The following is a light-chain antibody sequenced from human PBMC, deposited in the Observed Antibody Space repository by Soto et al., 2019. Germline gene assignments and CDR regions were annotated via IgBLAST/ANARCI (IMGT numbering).Light chain of an antibody. CDR3: QQRSNWPIT. CDR2: GAS. CDR1: QSIRSN. J-gene: IGKJ5*01. V-gene: IGKV3-11*01. Sequence: EIVMTQSPATLSVSPGERAALSCRASQSIRSNLAWYQQKPGQAPRLLIYGASTRATGIPGRFSGSGSGTDFTLTISSLEPEDFAVYYCQQRSNWPITFGQGTRLEI.